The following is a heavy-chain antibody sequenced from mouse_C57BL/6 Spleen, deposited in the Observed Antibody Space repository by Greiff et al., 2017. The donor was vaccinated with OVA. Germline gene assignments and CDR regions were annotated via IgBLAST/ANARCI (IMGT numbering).Heavy chain of an antibody. CDR1: GYTFTSYW. J-gene: IGHJ2*01. CDR3: ASYSNVFDY. D-gene: IGHD2-5*01. V-gene: IGHV1-64*01. Sequence: QVQLQQPGAELVKPGASVKLSCKASGYTFTSYWMHWVKQRPGQGLEWIGMIHPNSGSTNYNEKFKSKATLTVDKSSSTAYMQLSSLTSEDSAVYYCASYSNVFDYWGQGTTLTVSS. CDR2: IHPNSGST.